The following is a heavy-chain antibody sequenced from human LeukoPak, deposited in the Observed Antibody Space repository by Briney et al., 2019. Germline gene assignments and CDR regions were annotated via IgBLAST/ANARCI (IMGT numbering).Heavy chain of an antibody. J-gene: IGHJ4*02. CDR2: ISGSGGST. D-gene: IGHD6-13*01. CDR3: AKSRGKQQLVHFLDY. V-gene: IGHV3-23*01. CDR1: GFTFSSYA. Sequence: GGSLRLPCAASGFTFSSYAMSWVRHAPAKGLEWVSAISGSGGSTYYADSVKGRFTISRDNSKNTLYLQMNSLRAEDTALYYCAKSRGKQQLVHFLDYWGQGTLVTVSS.